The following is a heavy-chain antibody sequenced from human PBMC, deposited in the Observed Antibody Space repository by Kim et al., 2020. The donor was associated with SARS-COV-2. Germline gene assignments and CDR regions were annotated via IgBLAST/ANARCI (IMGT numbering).Heavy chain of an antibody. Sequence: SETLSLTCTVSGGSISSYYWSWIRQPPGKGLEWIGYIYYSGSTNYNPSLKSRVTISVDTSKNQFSLKLSSVTAADTAVYYCAGGGRDVVRGVYYYYYGMDVWGQGTTVTVSS. J-gene: IGHJ6*02. CDR2: IYYSGST. V-gene: IGHV4-59*13. CDR1: GGSISSYY. D-gene: IGHD3-10*01. CDR3: AGGGRDVVRGVYYYYYGMDV.